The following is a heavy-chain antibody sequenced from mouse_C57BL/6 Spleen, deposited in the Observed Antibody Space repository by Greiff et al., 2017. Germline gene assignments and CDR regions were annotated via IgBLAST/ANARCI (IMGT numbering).Heavy chain of an antibody. V-gene: IGHV1-82*01. J-gene: IGHJ3*01. CDR1: GYAFSSSW. CDR3: AGYDYESWFAY. D-gene: IGHD1-1*02. CDR2: ISPGDGDT. Sequence: QVQLQQSGPELVKPGASVKISCKASGYAFSSSWMNWVKQRPGKGLEWFGRISPGDGDTNYNGKFRGKATLTADKSSSTAYMQLSSLTSEDSAVYFWAGYDYESWFAYWGQGTLVTVSA.